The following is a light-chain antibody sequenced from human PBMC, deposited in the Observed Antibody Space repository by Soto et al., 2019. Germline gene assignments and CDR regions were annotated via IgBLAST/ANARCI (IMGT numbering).Light chain of an antibody. J-gene: IGKJ2*01. CDR2: GAS. CDR1: QSVSSN. Sequence: EIVMTQSPATLSVSPGERATLSCRASQSVSSNLVGYQQKPGQAPRLLIYGASTRATGIPARFSGSGSWTEFTLTISSLQSEDFAVYYCQQYNNWPPYTFGQGTKLEIK. CDR3: QQYNNWPPYT. V-gene: IGKV3-15*01.